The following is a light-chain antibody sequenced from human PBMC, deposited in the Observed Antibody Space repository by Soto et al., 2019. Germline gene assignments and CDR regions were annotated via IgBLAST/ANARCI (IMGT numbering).Light chain of an antibody. J-gene: IGKJ1*01. CDR3: QQYYSYWT. Sequence: DIQLTESPSFLSASVGDTVTVTCRASQSIGRWLAWYQQKPGKAPKLLIFDASTLENGVPARFSGSRSGPEFSLTISSLQPDDFATYYCQQYYSYWTFGQGTKVDIK. V-gene: IGKV1-5*01. CDR1: QSIGRW. CDR2: DAS.